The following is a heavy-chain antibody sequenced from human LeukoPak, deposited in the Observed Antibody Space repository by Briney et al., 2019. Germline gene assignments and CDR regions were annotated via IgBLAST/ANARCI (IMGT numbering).Heavy chain of an antibody. J-gene: IGHJ5*02. CDR3: ARHHESYKYYGDYLNCFDP. D-gene: IGHD4-17*01. Sequence: ASVKVSCKASGYTFTGYYIHWVRQAPGQRLEWMGRINPNSGGTNYTQKFQGRVTMTRDTSISTAYMELRRLTSDDTAVYYCARHHESYKYYGDYLNCFDPWGQGTLVTVSS. CDR1: GYTFTGYY. CDR2: INPNSGGT. V-gene: IGHV1-2*06.